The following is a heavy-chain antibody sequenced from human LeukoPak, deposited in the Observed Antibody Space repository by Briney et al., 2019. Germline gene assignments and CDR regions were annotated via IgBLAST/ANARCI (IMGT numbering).Heavy chain of an antibody. D-gene: IGHD6-19*01. Sequence: PGGSLRLSCAASGFTFSSYSMNWVRQAPGKGLEWVSSISSSSSYIYYADSVKGRFTISRDNSKNTLYLQMNSLRAEDTAVYYCARDVMAGIAVAGTVYWGQGTLVTVSS. CDR2: ISSSSSYI. J-gene: IGHJ4*02. V-gene: IGHV3-21*01. CDR3: ARDVMAGIAVAGTVY. CDR1: GFTFSSYS.